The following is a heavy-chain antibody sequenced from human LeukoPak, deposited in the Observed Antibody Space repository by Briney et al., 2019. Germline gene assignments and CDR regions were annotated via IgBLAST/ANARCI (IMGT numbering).Heavy chain of an antibody. CDR1: GGSISSSSYY. Sequence: SETLSLTCTVSGGSISSSSYYWGWIRQPPGKGLEWIGEINHSGSTNYNPSLKSRVTISVDTSKNQFSLKLSSVTAADTAVYYCARGRYSSSWYWWGQGTLVTVSS. CDR2: INHSGST. D-gene: IGHD6-13*01. J-gene: IGHJ4*02. CDR3: ARGRYSSSWYW. V-gene: IGHV4-39*07.